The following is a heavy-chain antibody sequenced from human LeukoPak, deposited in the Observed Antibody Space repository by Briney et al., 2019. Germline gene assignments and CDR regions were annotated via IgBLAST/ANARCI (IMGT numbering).Heavy chain of an antibody. CDR2: TYYRSTWYN. CDR3: ARRLTQYDCFDP. V-gene: IGHV6-1*01. D-gene: IGHD2-2*01. J-gene: IGHJ5*02. Sequence: SQTHSLTCAISGDSVSSNSVTWNWIRQSPSRGLEWLDRTYYRSTWYNDYAVSVRGRITVNPDTSKNQFSLHLNSVTPEDTAVYYCARRLTQYDCFDPWGQGILVAVSS. CDR1: GDSVSSNSVT.